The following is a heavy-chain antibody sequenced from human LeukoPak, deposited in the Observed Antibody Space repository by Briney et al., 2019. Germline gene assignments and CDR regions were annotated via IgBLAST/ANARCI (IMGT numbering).Heavy chain of an antibody. J-gene: IGHJ4*02. CDR1: GFTFSRDS. Sequence: GGSLRLSCAASGFTFSRDSMNWVRQAPGKGLEWISYISRDSSIIYYADSERGRFTISRDNAKNSLYLQMNSLRAEDTAVYYCVRDNPRCCGVVPANIDDYWGQGTLVTVSS. V-gene: IGHV3-48*01. CDR2: ISRDSSII. CDR3: VRDNPRCCGVVPANIDDY. D-gene: IGHD2-15*01.